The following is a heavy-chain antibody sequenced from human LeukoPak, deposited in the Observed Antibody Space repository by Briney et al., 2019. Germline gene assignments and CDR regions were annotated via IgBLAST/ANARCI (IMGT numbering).Heavy chain of an antibody. CDR3: ARGAPEKWELRRQYVMDV. CDR1: GGSVSSGSYY. D-gene: IGHD1-26*01. V-gene: IGHV4-61*01. J-gene: IGHJ6*02. Sequence: PSETLSLTCTVSGGSVSSGSYYWGWIRQPPGKGLEWIGYIFYSGSTNYNPALTRRVPISLDTSKHQYSLKLSSVPAADTAVYYCARGAPEKWELRRQYVMDVWGQGTTVTVA. CDR2: IFYSGST.